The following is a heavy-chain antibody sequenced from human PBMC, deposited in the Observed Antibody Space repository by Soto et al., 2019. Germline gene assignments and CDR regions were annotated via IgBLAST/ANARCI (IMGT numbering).Heavy chain of an antibody. J-gene: IGHJ6*02. CDR1: GYTFTGYY. V-gene: IGHV1-2*02. CDR2: INPKTAAT. Sequence: ASVKVSCKASGYTFTGYYMHWVRQAPGQGLEWMGWINPKTAATKYAKKFQGRVSLTWDTSSTTAYMELTRLRPDDTAVYYCARIKWGLNYYNGMDVWGQGTTVTVSS. CDR3: ARIKWGLNYYNGMDV. D-gene: IGHD1-26*01.